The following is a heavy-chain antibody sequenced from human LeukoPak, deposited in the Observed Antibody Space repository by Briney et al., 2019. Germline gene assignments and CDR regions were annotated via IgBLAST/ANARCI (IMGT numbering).Heavy chain of an antibody. CDR1: GYTFTSYG. CDR2: ISAYNGNT. V-gene: IGHV1-18*01. D-gene: IGHD3-22*01. CDR3: ARDRAPVVITTDYFDY. Sequence: ASVKVSCKASGYTFTSYGISWVRQAPGQGLEWMGWISAYNGNTNYAQKLQGRVTMTTDTPTSTAYMELRSLRSDDTAVYYCARDRAPVVITTDYFDYWGQGTLVTVSS. J-gene: IGHJ4*02.